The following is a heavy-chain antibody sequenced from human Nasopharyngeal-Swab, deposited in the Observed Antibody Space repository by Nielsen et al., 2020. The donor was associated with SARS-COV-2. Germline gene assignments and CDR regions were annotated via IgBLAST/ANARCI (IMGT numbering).Heavy chain of an antibody. CDR1: GFTFSSYA. CDR3: ARGDGYNYPFDY. Sequence: GESLKISCAVSGFTFSSYAMHWVRQAPGKGLEWVAVISYDGSNKYYADSVKGRFTISRDNSKNTLYLQMNSLRAEDTAVYYCARGDGYNYPFDYWGQGTLVTVSS. CDR2: ISYDGSNK. V-gene: IGHV3-30-3*01. J-gene: IGHJ4*02. D-gene: IGHD5-24*01.